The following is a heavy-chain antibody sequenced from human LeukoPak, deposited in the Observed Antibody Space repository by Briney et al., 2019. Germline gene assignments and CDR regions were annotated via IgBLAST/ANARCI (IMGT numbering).Heavy chain of an antibody. V-gene: IGHV3-23*01. D-gene: IGHD6-13*01. CDR3: AKAPMEDSWYIHFDY. CDR2: ITNSGDNT. CDR1: GFTFSNYA. J-gene: IGHJ4*02. Sequence: GGSLRLSCAASGFTFSNYAMSWVRQAPGKGLEWVSAITNSGDNTYYADSVKGRFTISRDNSKNTLYLQINSLRAEDTAIYYCAKAPMEDSWYIHFDYWGQGTLVTVSS.